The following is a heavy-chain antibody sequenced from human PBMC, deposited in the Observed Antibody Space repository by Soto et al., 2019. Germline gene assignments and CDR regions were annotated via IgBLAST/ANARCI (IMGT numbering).Heavy chain of an antibody. CDR2: IYPDDSDT. CDR3: ARHQGEQSAFDI. V-gene: IGHV5-51*01. Sequence: PGESLKISCEASGYDFTFYWIGWVRQLPGKGLEWMGIIYPDDSDTRYSPPFQGQVTISADKSLTTAFLQWSSLEASDTGMYYCARHQGEQSAFDIWGQGTMVTVSS. CDR1: GYDFTFYW. J-gene: IGHJ3*02. D-gene: IGHD3-16*01.